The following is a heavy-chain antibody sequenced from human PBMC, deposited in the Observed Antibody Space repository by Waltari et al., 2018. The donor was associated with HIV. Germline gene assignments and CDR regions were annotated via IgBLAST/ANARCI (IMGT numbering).Heavy chain of an antibody. Sequence: QVQLQESGPGLVKPSATLSLTCTVSVGSISSYYWSWIRQPPGKGLEGIGHIYYSGSTNYNPSLKSRVTISLDTSKNQFSLKLSSVTAADTAVYYCARVRITMIVARPNDAFDIWGQGTMVTVSS. CDR1: VGSISSYY. J-gene: IGHJ3*02. CDR3: ARVRITMIVARPNDAFDI. D-gene: IGHD3-22*01. CDR2: IYYSGST. V-gene: IGHV4-59*01.